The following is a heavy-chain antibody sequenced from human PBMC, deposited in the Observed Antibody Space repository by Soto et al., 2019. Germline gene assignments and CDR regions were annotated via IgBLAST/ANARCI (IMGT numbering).Heavy chain of an antibody. J-gene: IGHJ4*02. D-gene: IGHD6-19*01. Sequence: EVQLLESGGDLIQPGGSLRLSCAASGITFSSYALSWVRQALGKGPEWVAGISGSGGSKYYADSVNGRFTISRDNSKNTLCLQVNSLRAEDTAISYGAKDVVAVAGIFDNWGQGTLVTVSS. CDR2: ISGSGGSK. CDR3: AKDVVAVAGIFDN. CDR1: GITFSSYA. V-gene: IGHV3-23*01.